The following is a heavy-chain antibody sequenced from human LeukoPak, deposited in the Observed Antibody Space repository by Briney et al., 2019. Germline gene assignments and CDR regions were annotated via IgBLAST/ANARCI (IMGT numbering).Heavy chain of an antibody. CDR3: ARDPRITMVRGVIDDY. CDR1: GFTFSSYS. V-gene: IGHV3-21*01. D-gene: IGHD3-10*01. CDR2: ISSSSSYI. Sequence: GGSLRLSCAASGFTFSSYSMNWVRQAPGKGLEWVSSISSSSSYIYYADSVKGRFTISRDNAKNSLYLQMNSLRAEDTAVYYCARDPRITMVRGVIDDYWGQGTLVTVSS. J-gene: IGHJ4*02.